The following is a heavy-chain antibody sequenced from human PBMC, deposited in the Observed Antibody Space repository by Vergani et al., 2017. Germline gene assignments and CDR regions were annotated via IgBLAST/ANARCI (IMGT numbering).Heavy chain of an antibody. V-gene: IGHV3-21*01. CDR1: GFTFSSYS. J-gene: IGHJ4*02. D-gene: IGHD3-10*01. CDR3: ARSGITMVRGVID. CDR2: ISSSSSYI. Sequence: VQLVESGGGVVQPGRSLRLSCAASGFTFSSYSMNWVRQAPGKGLEWVSSISSSSSYIYYADSVKGRFTISRDNAKNSLYLQMNSLRAEDTAVYYCARSGITMVRGVIDWGQGTLVTVSS.